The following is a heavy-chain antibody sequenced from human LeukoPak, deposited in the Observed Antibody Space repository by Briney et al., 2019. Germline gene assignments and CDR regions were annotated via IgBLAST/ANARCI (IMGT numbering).Heavy chain of an antibody. V-gene: IGHV4-30-2*01. Sequence: SQTLSLTCTVSGGSISSGGYYWSWIRQPPGKGLEWIGEINHSGSTNYNPSLKSRVTISVDTSKNQFSLKLSSVTAADTAVYYCARGIAVAGTRRSFDPWGQGTLVTVSS. J-gene: IGHJ5*02. D-gene: IGHD6-19*01. CDR3: ARGIAVAGTRRSFDP. CDR1: GGSISSGGYY. CDR2: INHSGST.